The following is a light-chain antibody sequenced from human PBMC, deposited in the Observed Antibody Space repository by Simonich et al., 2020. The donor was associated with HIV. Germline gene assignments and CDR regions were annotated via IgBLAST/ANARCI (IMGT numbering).Light chain of an antibody. CDR2: GAS. J-gene: IGKJ1*01. CDR1: QSVSSD. CDR3: QQNNNWPRT. V-gene: IGKV3-15*01. Sequence: EIVMTQSPATLSVSPGERATLSCRASQSVSSDLAWFQQKPGQVPSLLIYGASTRASGIPARYSGSGSGTEFTLTISNMQSEDFAVYYCQQNNNWPRTFGQGTKVDIK.